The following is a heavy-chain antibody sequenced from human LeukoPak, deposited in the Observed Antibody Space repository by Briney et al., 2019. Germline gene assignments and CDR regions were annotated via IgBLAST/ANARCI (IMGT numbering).Heavy chain of an antibody. CDR2: AYPGDSGT. J-gene: IGHJ6*03. D-gene: IGHD3-10*01. V-gene: IGHV5-51*01. CDR1: GYILTRNW. Sequence: PGESLEISCKISGYILTRNWIGWVRQVPGKGLEWMGLAYPGDSGTKYSPSFQGQVTFSVDKSISTAYLQWSSLKASDTAMYYCARRGTGSGSLYYYYYMDVWGKGTTVTVSS. CDR3: ARRGTGSGSLYYYYYMDV.